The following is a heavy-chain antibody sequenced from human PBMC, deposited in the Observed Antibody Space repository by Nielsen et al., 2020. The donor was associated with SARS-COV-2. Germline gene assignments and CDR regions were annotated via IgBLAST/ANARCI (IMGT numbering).Heavy chain of an antibody. D-gene: IGHD2-2*01. CDR3: ASLNAGGSPDAFDI. Sequence: VRQAPGKGLEWMGIIYPGDSDTRYSPSFQGQVTISADKSISTAYLQWSSLKASDTAMYYCASLNAGGSPDAFDIWGQGTMVTVSS. J-gene: IGHJ3*02. CDR2: IYPGDSDT. V-gene: IGHV5-51*01.